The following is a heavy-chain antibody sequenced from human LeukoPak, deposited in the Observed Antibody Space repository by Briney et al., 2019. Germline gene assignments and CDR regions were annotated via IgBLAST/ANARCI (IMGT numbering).Heavy chain of an antibody. CDR2: INPSGGST. J-gene: IGHJ4*02. CDR1: GYTFTSNY. D-gene: IGHD3-16*01. CDR3: ARDLASPTSPLDY. V-gene: IGHV1-46*01. Sequence: GASVKVSCKASGYTFTSNYMHWVRQAPGQGLEWMGIINPSGGSTSYAQRFQGRVTMTRDTSTSTVYMELSSLRSEDTAVYYCARDLASPTSPLDYWGQGTLVTVSS.